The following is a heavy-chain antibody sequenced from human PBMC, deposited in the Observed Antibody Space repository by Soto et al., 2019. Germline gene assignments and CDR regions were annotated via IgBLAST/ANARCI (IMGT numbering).Heavy chain of an antibody. J-gene: IGHJ5*02. CDR3: ARDALSSIAARPLSSYRWFAP. CDR2: INPSGGST. CDR1: GYTFTSYY. V-gene: IGHV1-46*03. D-gene: IGHD6-6*01. Sequence: ASVKVSCKASGYTFTSYYMHWVRQAPGQGLEWMGIINPSGGSTSYAQKFQGRVTMTRDTSTSTVYMELSSLRSEDTAVYYCARDALSSIAARPLSSYRWFAPWGQGTLVTVSS.